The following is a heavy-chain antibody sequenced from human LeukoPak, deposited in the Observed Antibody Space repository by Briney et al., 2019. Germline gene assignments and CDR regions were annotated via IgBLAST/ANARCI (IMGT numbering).Heavy chain of an antibody. V-gene: IGHV3-23*01. Sequence: GGSLRLSCAASGFTFSSYAMSWVRRAPGKGLEWVSAISGSGGSTYYADSVKGRFTISRDNSKNTLYLQMNSLRAEDTAVYYCARRRPGYYYDSSGSSAPDFDYWGQGTLVTVSS. CDR1: GFTFSSYA. D-gene: IGHD3-22*01. CDR2: ISGSGGST. J-gene: IGHJ4*02. CDR3: ARRRPGYYYDSSGSSAPDFDY.